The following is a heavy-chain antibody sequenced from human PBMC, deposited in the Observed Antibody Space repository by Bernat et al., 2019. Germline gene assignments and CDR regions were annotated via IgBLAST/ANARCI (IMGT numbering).Heavy chain of an antibody. CDR3: ARGEDSGYDFDY. V-gene: IGHV3-21*01. Sequence: EVQLVESGGGLVKPGGSLRLSCAASGFTFSSYSMNWVRQAPGKGLEWVSSISSSSSYRYYADSVKGRFTISRDNAKNALYLQMNSLRAEDTAVYYCARGEDSGYDFDYWGQGTLVTVSS. J-gene: IGHJ4*02. CDR2: ISSSSSYR. CDR1: GFTFSSYS. D-gene: IGHD5-12*01.